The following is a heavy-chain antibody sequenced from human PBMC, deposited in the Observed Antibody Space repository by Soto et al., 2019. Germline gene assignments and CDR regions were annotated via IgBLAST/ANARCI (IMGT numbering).Heavy chain of an antibody. CDR3: AASDSSSWQHDY. CDR2: IIPIFETA. V-gene: IGHV1-69*01. Sequence: QVQLVQPGAEMKKPGSSVKVSCKVSGDSFSSYAIRWVRQAPGEGLEWVGGIIPIFETANYAQNFQGRVTITAVESTTTAYLEVTRLRPQDTAVFYCAASDSSSWQHDYWGQGTLITVSS. J-gene: IGHJ4*02. CDR1: GDSFSSYA. D-gene: IGHD6-13*01.